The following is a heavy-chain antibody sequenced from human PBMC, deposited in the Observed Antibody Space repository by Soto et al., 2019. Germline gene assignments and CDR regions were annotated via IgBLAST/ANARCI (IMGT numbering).Heavy chain of an antibody. CDR1: GYTFTNYY. CDR2: ISPSGGST. Sequence: ASVKVSCKASGYTFTNYYIHWVRQAPGQGLEWMGVISPSGGSTSYAQKFQGRISMTRDTSTSTVDMEVSSLRFEDTAVYYCARGRIQLWYPFDYWGQGTLVTLSS. J-gene: IGHJ4*02. CDR3: ARGRIQLWYPFDY. V-gene: IGHV1-46*01. D-gene: IGHD5-18*01.